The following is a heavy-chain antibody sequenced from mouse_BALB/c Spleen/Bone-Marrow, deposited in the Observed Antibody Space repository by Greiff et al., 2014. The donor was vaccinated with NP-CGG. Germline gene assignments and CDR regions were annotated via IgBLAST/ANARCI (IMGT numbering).Heavy chain of an antibody. CDR2: IYPGDGDT. CDR1: GYAFSSYW. J-gene: IGHJ1*01. CDR3: ARRVYGNYWYFDV. Sequence: ESGAELVRPGSSVKISCKASGYAFSSYWMNWVEQRPGQGLEWIGQIYPGDGDTNYNGKFKGKATLTADKSSSTAYMQLSSLTSEDSAVYFCARRVYGNYWYFDVWGAGTTVTVSS. D-gene: IGHD2-1*01. V-gene: IGHV1-80*01.